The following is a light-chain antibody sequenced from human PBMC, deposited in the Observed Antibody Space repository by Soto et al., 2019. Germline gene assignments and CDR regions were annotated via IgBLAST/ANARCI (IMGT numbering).Light chain of an antibody. CDR3: NSYASSNIYV. V-gene: IGLV2-8*01. CDR1: SSDVGGYNF. CDR2: EVN. Sequence: QSALTQPPSASGSPGQSVTISCTGTSSDVGGYNFVSWYQHHPGKAPKLIIYEVNKRPSGVPNRFSGSKSGNTASLTVSGLQAVDEADYYCNSYASSNIYVFGTGTKLTVL. J-gene: IGLJ1*01.